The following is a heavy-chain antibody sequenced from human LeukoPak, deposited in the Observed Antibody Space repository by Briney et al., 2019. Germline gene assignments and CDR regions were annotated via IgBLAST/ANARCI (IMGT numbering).Heavy chain of an antibody. CDR3: AKDTGYDILTGSNWFDP. CDR1: GFTFDDYA. D-gene: IGHD3-9*01. V-gene: IGHV3-9*01. J-gene: IGHJ5*02. CDR2: ISWNSGSI. Sequence: PGRSLRLSCAASGFTFDDYAMHWVRQAPGKGLEWVSGISWNSGSIGYADSVKGRFTISRDNAKNSLYLQMNSLRAEDTALYYCAKDTGYDILTGSNWFDPWGQGTLVTVSS.